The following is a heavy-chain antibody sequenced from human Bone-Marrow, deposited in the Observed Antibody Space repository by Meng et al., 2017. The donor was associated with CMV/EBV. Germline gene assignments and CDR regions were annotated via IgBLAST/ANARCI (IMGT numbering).Heavy chain of an antibody. CDR1: GFTFSSYS. CDR2: ISSSSSYI. J-gene: IGHJ4*02. D-gene: IGHD6-13*01. V-gene: IGHV3-21*01. CDR3: ARDAAADSSSWDFDY. Sequence: GESLKISCAASGFTFSSYSMNWVRQAPGKGLEWVSSISSSSSYIYYADSVKGRFTISRDNAKNSLYLQMSSLRAEDTAVYYCARDAAADSSSWDFDYWGQGTLVTVSS.